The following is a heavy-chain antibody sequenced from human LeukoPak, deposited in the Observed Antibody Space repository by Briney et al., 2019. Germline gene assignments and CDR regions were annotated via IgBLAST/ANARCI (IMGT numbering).Heavy chain of an antibody. J-gene: IGHJ6*03. D-gene: IGHD3/OR15-3a*01. Sequence: GASVTVSCKASGYTFNSYDINWVRQATGQGRGWMGWMNPNSGNTGYAQKFQGRVTTTKNNSITTVYMELSSLRSEDTAVYYCARALSWTTESYYYMDVWGKGTTVTVSS. CDR2: MNPNSGNT. CDR1: GYTFNSYD. CDR3: ARALSWTTESYYYMDV. V-gene: IGHV1-8*01.